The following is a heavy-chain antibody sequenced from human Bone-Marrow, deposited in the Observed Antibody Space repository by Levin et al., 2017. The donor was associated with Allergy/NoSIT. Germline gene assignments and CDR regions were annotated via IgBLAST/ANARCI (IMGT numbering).Heavy chain of an antibody. CDR2: ISYDGSNK. CDR3: AKDAPRGDTAMVIDY. V-gene: IGHV3-30*18. CDR1: GFTFSSYG. D-gene: IGHD5-18*01. Sequence: PGGSLRLSCAASGFTFSSYGMHWVRQAPGKGLEWVAVISYDGSNKYYADSVKGRFTISRDNSKNTLYLQMNSLRAEDTAVYYCAKDAPRGDTAMVIDYWGQGTLVTVSS. J-gene: IGHJ4*02.